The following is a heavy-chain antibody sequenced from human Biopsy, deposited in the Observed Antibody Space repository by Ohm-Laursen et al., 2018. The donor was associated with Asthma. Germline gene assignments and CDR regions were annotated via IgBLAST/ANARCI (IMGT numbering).Heavy chain of an antibody. J-gene: IGHJ3*01. Sequence: SVKVSCKAPGYNFISFAIHWVRQAPGQRLEWMGWVNTGNGDTKYSQKFQGIVTITRDTSASTAYMELRSLRSEDTATYYCARTYYDFLTGQVKDVFGVWGQGTMVTVSS. CDR3: ARTYYDFLTGQVKDVFGV. CDR1: GYNFISFA. CDR2: VNTGNGDT. V-gene: IGHV1-3*04. D-gene: IGHD3-9*01.